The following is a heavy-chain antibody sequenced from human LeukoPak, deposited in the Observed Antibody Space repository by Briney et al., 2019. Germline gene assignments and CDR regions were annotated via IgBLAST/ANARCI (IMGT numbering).Heavy chain of an antibody. D-gene: IGHD2-21*02. CDR2: ISGSGSNI. V-gene: IGHV3-48*03. J-gene: IGHJ4*02. Sequence: GRSLRLSCAASGFIFSTSEMNWVRQAPGKGLEWVSYISGSGSNINYADSVKGRFTISRDNSKNSVYLQMNSLRAEDTAVYYCAYCGGDCSFDYWGQGTLVTVSS. CDR1: GFIFSTSE. CDR3: AYCGGDCSFDY.